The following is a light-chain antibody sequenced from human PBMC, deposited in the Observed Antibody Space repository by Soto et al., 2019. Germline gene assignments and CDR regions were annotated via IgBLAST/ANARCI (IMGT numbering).Light chain of an antibody. J-gene: IGKJ1*01. CDR1: QSISSW. CDR2: DSS. Sequence: DIQMPQSPSPLSASVGDRVTITCRASQSISSWLAWYQQKPGTAPQLLISDSSSLDSGVPSRFSGSGAGTEFTLTISSLQPDDFATYYCQHPDSTFGQGTKVEIK. V-gene: IGKV1-5*01. CDR3: QHPDST.